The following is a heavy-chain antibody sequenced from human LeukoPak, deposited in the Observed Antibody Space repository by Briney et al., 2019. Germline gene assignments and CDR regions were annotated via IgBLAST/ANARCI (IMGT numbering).Heavy chain of an antibody. J-gene: IGHJ6*04. CDR2: IIPIFGTA. CDR3: ARDRPALIDFDPGDYYYGMDV. Sequence: GASVKVSCKASGYTFTSYGISWVRQAPGQGLEWMGGIIPIFGTANYAQKFQGRVTITADESTSTAYMELSSLRSEDTAVYYCARDRPALIDFDPGDYYYGMDVWGKGTTVTVSS. D-gene: IGHD3-9*01. V-gene: IGHV1-69*13. CDR1: GYTFTSYG.